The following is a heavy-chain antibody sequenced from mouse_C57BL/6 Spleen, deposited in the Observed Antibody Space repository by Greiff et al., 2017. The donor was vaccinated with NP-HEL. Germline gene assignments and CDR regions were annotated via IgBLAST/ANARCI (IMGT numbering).Heavy chain of an antibody. J-gene: IGHJ2*01. D-gene: IGHD5-2*01. V-gene: IGHV14-3*02. CDR1: GYNIKDIY. CDR3: RISTINA. Sequence: DVQLQESGAELVKPAASLKLSCTASGYNIKDIYIHWVKQRPEKGLERIRRTDPANGNTKYDPKFQGKATITADTSSNTAYLQLSSLTSEDTAVYYGRISTINAWGQGTTLAISS. CDR2: TDPANGNT.